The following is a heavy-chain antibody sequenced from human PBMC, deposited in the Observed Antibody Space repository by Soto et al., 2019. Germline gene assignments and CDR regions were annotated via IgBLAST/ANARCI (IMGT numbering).Heavy chain of an antibody. V-gene: IGHV4-61*01. CDR3: ARVGAFAGAY. J-gene: IGHJ4*02. Sequence: SETLSLTCSVSVVSISSGNFYWRWIRQPPGKGLEWIAYIHSGGSTDYNPSLKSRVFISRDTSKNQFSLTVRSVTAADTAMYYCARVGAFAGAYWGQGHLVTVSS. D-gene: IGHD1-26*01. CDR1: VVSISSGNFY. CDR2: IHSGGST.